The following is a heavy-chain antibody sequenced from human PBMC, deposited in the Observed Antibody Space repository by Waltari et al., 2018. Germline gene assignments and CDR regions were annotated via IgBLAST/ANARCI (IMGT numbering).Heavy chain of an antibody. CDR3: VRDREYSLDY. CDR2: INEDGSEK. Sequence: EVQLVESGGGLVQPGGSLRLSCEVCGFTVRRNWMSWVSKAPGKGLEWVAKINEDGSEKYYVDSVKGRFTISRDNAKSSLLLQVNSLRGEDTGVYYCVRDREYSLDYWGQGTLVTVSS. J-gene: IGHJ4*02. CDR1: GFTVRRNW. V-gene: IGHV3-7*01. D-gene: IGHD5-12*01.